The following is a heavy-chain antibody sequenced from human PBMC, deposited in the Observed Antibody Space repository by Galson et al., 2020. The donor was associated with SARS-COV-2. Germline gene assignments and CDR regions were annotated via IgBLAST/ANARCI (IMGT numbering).Heavy chain of an antibody. D-gene: IGHD6-13*01. Sequence: SLKISCAASGFTFDDYAMHLVRQAPGKGLEWVSGISWNSGSIGYADSVKGRFTISSDNAKNSLYLQMNSPRAEDTALYYCAKDIAAAGEWYFDLWGRGTLVTVSS. CDR3: AKDIAAAGEWYFDL. J-gene: IGHJ2*01. CDR1: GFTFDDYA. V-gene: IGHV3-9*01. CDR2: ISWNSGSI.